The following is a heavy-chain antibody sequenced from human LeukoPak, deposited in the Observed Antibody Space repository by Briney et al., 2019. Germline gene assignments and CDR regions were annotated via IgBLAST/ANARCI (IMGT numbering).Heavy chain of an antibody. V-gene: IGHV4-61*02. Sequence: SQTLSLTCTVSGGSISSGGYYWSWIRQPAGKGLEWIGRIYTSGSTNYNPSLKSRVTISVDTSKNQFSLKLSSVTAADTAVYYCARQDSTIFGVVIVLWGQGTLVTVSS. CDR1: GGSISSGGYY. CDR3: ARQDSTIFGVVIVL. D-gene: IGHD3-3*01. CDR2: IYTSGST. J-gene: IGHJ4*02.